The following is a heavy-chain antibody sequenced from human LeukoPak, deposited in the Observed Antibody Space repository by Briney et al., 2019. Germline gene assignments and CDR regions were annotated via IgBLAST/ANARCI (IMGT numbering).Heavy chain of an antibody. Sequence: PGGSLRLSCAASGFTFSSYSMNWVRQAPGKGLEWVSYISSSSSTIYYADSVKGRFTISRDNAKKSLYLRMNSLRAEDTAVYYCARGAPSGEVVLAATRPIDYWGQGTLVTVSS. CDR3: ARGAPSGEVVLAATRPIDY. J-gene: IGHJ4*02. V-gene: IGHV3-48*01. D-gene: IGHD2-15*01. CDR1: GFTFSSYS. CDR2: ISSSSSTI.